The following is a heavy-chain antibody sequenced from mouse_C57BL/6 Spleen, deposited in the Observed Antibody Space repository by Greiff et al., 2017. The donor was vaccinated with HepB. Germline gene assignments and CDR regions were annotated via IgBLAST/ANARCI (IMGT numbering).Heavy chain of an antibody. D-gene: IGHD2-10*02. J-gene: IGHJ2*01. CDR1: GFTFSSYG. Sequence: EVMLVESGGDLVKPGGSLKLSCAASGFTFSSYGMSWVRQTPDKRLEWVATISSGGSYTYYPDSVKGRFTISRDNSKNTLYLQMSSLKSEDTAMYYCARYGNSNFDYWGQGTTLTVSS. V-gene: IGHV5-6*01. CDR2: ISSGGSYT. CDR3: ARYGNSNFDY.